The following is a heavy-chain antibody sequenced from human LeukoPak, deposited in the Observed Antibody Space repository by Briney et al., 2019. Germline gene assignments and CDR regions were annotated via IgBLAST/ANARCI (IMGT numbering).Heavy chain of an antibody. Sequence: GASVKVSCKASGYTFTGYYMHWVRQAPGQGLEWMGWISAYNGNTNYAQKLQGRVTMTTDTSTSTAYMELRSLRSDDTAVYYCARGTDSSSWFSQNYYYYMDVWGKGTTVTISS. CDR2: ISAYNGNT. J-gene: IGHJ6*03. D-gene: IGHD6-13*01. V-gene: IGHV1-18*04. CDR1: GYTFTGYY. CDR3: ARGTDSSSWFSQNYYYYMDV.